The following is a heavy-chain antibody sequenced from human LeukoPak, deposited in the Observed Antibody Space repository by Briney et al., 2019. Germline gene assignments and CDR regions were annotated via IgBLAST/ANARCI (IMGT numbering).Heavy chain of an antibody. V-gene: IGHV4-61*02. CDR2: IYTSGST. CDR3: ARHNKHPRIWFGGQSAVDY. J-gene: IGHJ4*02. Sequence: PSETLSLTCTVSGGSISSGSYYWSWIRQPAGKGLEWIGRIYTSGSTNYNPSLKSRVAISVDTSKNQFSLKLSSVTAADTAVYYCARHNKHPRIWFGGQSAVDYWGQGTLVTVSS. CDR1: GGSISSGSYY. D-gene: IGHD3-10*01.